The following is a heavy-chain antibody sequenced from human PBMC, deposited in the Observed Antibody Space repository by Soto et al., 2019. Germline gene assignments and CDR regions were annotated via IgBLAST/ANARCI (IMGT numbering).Heavy chain of an antibody. Sequence: QVQLVESGGEVVQPGRSLRLSCAASGFTFNNYGMHWVRQAPGKGLEWVAVISYDGSYKYYADSVKGRFTISRDNSKNMLYLQMNCLRAEDTAVYYCAKDIRGANPWAYYFDYWGQGTLVTVSS. CDR1: GFTFNNYG. CDR3: AKDIRGANPWAYYFDY. D-gene: IGHD1-26*01. J-gene: IGHJ4*02. V-gene: IGHV3-30*18. CDR2: ISYDGSYK.